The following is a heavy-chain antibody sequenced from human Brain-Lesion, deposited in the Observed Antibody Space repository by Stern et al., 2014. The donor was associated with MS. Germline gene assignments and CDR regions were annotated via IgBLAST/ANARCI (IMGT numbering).Heavy chain of an antibody. CDR1: GFTFSNDW. J-gene: IGHJ5*01. CDR2: VNNDGRRT. CDR3: ARGERWFDS. V-gene: IGHV3-74*01. Sequence: VQLVESGGGLVNPGGSLRLSCAASGFTFSNDWMHWGRLAPGTGLEWVSRVNNDGRRTIYADSVKGRFTMSRDNAKNTLYLQMNSLRVEDTAIYYCARGERWFDSWGQGTLVTVSS.